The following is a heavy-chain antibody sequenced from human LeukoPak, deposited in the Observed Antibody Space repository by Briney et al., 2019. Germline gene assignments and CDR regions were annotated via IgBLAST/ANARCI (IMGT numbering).Heavy chain of an antibody. CDR2: INPNSGGT. Sequence: ASVKVSCKASGYTFTGYYMHWVRQAPGQGLEWMGWINPNSGGTNYAQKFQGRVTMTRDTSISTAYMELSRLRSDDTAVHYCARVPRRYCSGGSCYILDIWGQGTMVTVSS. V-gene: IGHV1-2*02. D-gene: IGHD2-15*01. J-gene: IGHJ3*02. CDR3: ARVPRRYCSGGSCYILDI. CDR1: GYTFTGYY.